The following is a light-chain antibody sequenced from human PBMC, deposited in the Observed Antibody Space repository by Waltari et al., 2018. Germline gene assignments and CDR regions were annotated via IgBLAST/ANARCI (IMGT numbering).Light chain of an antibody. J-gene: IGKJ1*01. CDR2: GAS. CDR1: ESVSRA. Sequence: EIALTQSPGTLSLSVGERATVSCRASESVSRALAWSQQKPGQAPRLLIYGASTRATGIPDRFSGSGSGTDFSLTISRLEPDDFAVYYCQHYLRLPVTFGQGTTVEI. V-gene: IGKV3-20*01. CDR3: QHYLRLPVT.